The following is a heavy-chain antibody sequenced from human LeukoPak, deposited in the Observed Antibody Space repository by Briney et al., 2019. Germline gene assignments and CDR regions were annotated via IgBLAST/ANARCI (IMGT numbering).Heavy chain of an antibody. CDR3: ARDLWFGEWASGMDV. Sequence: PGGSLRLSCAASGFTVSSNYMSWVRQAPGKGLEWVSVIYSGGSTYYADSVKGRFTISRDNSKNTLYLQMNSLRAEDTAVYYCARDLWFGEWASGMDVWGQGTTVTVSS. CDR2: IYSGGST. V-gene: IGHV3-66*01. CDR1: GFTVSSNY. J-gene: IGHJ6*02. D-gene: IGHD3-10*01.